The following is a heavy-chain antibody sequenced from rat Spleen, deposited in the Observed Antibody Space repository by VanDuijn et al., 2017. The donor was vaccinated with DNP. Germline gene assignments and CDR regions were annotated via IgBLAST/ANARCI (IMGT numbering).Heavy chain of an antibody. CDR3: TRDTGFDYVMDA. V-gene: IGHV2-63*01. Sequence: QVQLKESGPGLVQPSQTLSLTCTVSGFSLTSYSVSWVRQPSGKGPEWMGRIWYGGYTAYNSALKSRLNINRDTSKNQVFLKMNSLQTDDTGTYYCTRDTGFDYVMDAWGQGASVTVSS. D-gene: IGHD1-1*01. CDR2: IWYGGYT. CDR1: GFSLTSYS. J-gene: IGHJ4*01.